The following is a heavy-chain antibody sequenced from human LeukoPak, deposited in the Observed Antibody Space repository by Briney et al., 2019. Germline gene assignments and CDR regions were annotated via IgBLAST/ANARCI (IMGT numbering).Heavy chain of an antibody. Sequence: ASVKVSCKASGYTFTSYGISWVRQAPGQGLEWMGWISAYNGNTNYAQKLQGRVTMTTDTSTSTAYMELRSLRSDDTAVYYCARDVSRVLWFGELLEYMDVWGKGTTVTISS. CDR2: ISAYNGNT. CDR3: ARDVSRVLWFGELLEYMDV. V-gene: IGHV1-18*01. CDR1: GYTFTSYG. J-gene: IGHJ6*03. D-gene: IGHD3-10*01.